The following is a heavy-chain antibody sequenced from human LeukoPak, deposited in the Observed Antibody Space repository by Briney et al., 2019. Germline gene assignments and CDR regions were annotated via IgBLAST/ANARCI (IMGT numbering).Heavy chain of an antibody. Sequence: GGSLRLSCAASGFTVSSNYMSWVRQAPGKGLEGVSVIYSGGSTYYADSVKGRFTISRDNSKNTLYLQMNSLRAEDTAVYYCAREGGAHGGRAFDIWGQGTMVTVSS. CDR2: IYSGGST. V-gene: IGHV3-53*01. J-gene: IGHJ3*02. CDR3: AREGGAHGGRAFDI. D-gene: IGHD3-10*01. CDR1: GFTVSSNY.